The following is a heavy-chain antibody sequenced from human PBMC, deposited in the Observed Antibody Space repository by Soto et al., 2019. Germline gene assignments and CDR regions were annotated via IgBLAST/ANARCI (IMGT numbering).Heavy chain of an antibody. CDR1: GFTFTSYA. V-gene: IGHV3-64D*06. J-gene: IGHJ6*02. D-gene: IGHD3-16*01. CDR3: ARVKTLTKQVLGGYYYGMDV. Sequence: GGSLRLSCSASGFTFTSYAMHWVRQAPGKGLEFVSAISSYGADTYYAASVKGRFAISRDNPKNTLYLQMSSLRAEDTALYYCARVKTLTKQVLGGYYYGMDVWGQGTTVTVS. CDR2: ISSYGADT.